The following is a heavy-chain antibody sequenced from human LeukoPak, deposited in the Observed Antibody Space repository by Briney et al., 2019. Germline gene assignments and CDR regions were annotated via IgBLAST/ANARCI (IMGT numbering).Heavy chain of an antibody. CDR1: GFSFSAYW. V-gene: IGHV3-7*01. Sequence: GGSLRLSCTASGFSFSAYWMTWVRQAPGKGLEWVANIRQGGSDKYYADSVKGRFTISREDAKNSVFLQMNSLRADDTAVYYCARGAEDILTAPGVMDNFYFYMDVWGNGTTVIVSS. J-gene: IGHJ6*03. CDR3: ARGAEDILTAPGVMDNFYFYMDV. D-gene: IGHD3-9*01. CDR2: IRQGGSDK.